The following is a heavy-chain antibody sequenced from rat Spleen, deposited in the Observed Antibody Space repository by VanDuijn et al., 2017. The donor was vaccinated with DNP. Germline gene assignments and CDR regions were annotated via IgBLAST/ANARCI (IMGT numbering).Heavy chain of an antibody. CDR1: GYSITSSCR. CDR2: VNSAGTT. J-gene: IGHJ2*01. CDR3: ARWPGYNPPYAMDA. Sequence: EVQLQESGPGLVKTSQSLSLTCSVTGYSITSSCRWTWIRKFPGNKLEWMGSVNSAGTTNYNPSLKSRISITRDTSKNQLFLQVNSVTTEDTATYYCARWPGYNPPYAMDAWGQGVMVTVSS. V-gene: IGHV3-3*01. D-gene: IGHD1-4*01.